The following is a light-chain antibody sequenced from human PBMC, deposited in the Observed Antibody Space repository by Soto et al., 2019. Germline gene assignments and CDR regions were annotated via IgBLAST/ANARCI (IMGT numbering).Light chain of an antibody. CDR3: GSYSSSSTLCV. Sequence: QSVLTQPASVSGSPGQSITISCTGTSSDVGGSNYVSWYQQHPGKAPKLMIYDVSNRPSGVSNRFSGSKSGNTASLTISGLQAEDEADYYCGSYSSSSTLCVFGTGTKVTVL. J-gene: IGLJ1*01. CDR1: SSDVGGSNY. V-gene: IGLV2-14*03. CDR2: DVS.